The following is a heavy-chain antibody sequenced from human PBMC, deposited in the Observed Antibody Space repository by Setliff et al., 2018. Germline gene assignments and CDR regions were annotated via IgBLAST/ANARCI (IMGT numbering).Heavy chain of an antibody. V-gene: IGHV4-34*01. Sequence: LPETLSLTCAVYGGSFSGYYWSWIRQPPGKGLEWIGEINHSGSTNYNPSLKSRVTISVDTSKNQFSLKLSSVTAADTAVYYCARALGATITHFDYWGQGTLVTVSS. J-gene: IGHJ4*02. CDR1: GGSFSGYY. D-gene: IGHD1-26*01. CDR3: ARALGATITHFDY. CDR2: INHSGST.